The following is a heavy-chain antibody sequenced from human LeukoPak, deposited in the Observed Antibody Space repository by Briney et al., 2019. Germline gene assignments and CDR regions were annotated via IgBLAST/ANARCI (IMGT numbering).Heavy chain of an antibody. J-gene: IGHJ1*01. CDR2: IYHSGST. V-gene: IGHV4-30-2*01. D-gene: IGHD6-13*01. Sequence: SQTLSLTCAVSGGSISSGGYSWSWIRQPPGKGLEWIGYIYHSGSTYYNPSLKSRLTISVDTSKNQFSLKLSSVTAADTAVYYCARVAAGTGFFQYWGQGTLVAVSS. CDR3: ARVAAGTGFFQY. CDR1: GGSISSGGYS.